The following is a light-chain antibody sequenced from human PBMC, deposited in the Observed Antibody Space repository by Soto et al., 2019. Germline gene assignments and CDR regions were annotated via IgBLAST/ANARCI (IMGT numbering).Light chain of an antibody. CDR3: QQYKGT. CDR1: QSISTW. V-gene: IGKV1-5*03. J-gene: IGKJ1*01. Sequence: DIQMTQSPSTLSASVGDRVTITCRASQSISTWLAWYQQKQGKAPRLLSYKASSLQIGFPSRFSGSGSGTEFTLTISSLQPDYFATDYCQQYKGTFGQGTKVEVK. CDR2: KAS.